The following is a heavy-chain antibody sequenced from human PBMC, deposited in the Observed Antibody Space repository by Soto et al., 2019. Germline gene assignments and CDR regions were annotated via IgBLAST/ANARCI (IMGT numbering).Heavy chain of an antibody. CDR2: IWDDGSNK. J-gene: IGHJ4*02. D-gene: IGHD3-16*01. V-gene: IGHV3-33*01. CDR3: AALGGGHDY. CDR1: GFTFSSYG. Sequence: SLRLSCAASGFTFSSYGMHWVRQAPGKGLEWVAVIWDDGSNKYYADSVKGRFTISRDNSKNTLYLQMNSLRSEDTAVYYCAALGGGHDYWGQGTLVTVSS.